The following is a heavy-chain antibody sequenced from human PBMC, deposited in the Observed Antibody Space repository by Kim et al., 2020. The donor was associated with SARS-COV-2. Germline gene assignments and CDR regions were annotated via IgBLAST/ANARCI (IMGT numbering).Heavy chain of an antibody. Sequence: GGSLRLSCAASGFTFSSYSMNWVRQAPGKGLEWVSSISSRSSSIYYADSVKGRFTISRDNAKNSLYLQMNSLRAEDTAVYYCSRVVIWQQLAYYGRDVGGQGPAVSVPS. D-gene: IGHD6-13*01. CDR2: ISSRSSSI. CDR3: SRVVIWQQLAYYGRDV. CDR1: GFTFSSYS. J-gene: IGHJ6*02. V-gene: IGHV3-21*01.